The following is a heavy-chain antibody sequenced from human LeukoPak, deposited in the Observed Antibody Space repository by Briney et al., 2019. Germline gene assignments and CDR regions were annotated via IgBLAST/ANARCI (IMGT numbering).Heavy chain of an antibody. D-gene: IGHD4-17*01. CDR3: AQTVHHDYGEYLFDY. CDR2: IYYSGST. J-gene: IGHJ4*02. Sequence: PSETLSLTCTVSGGSISSYYWSWIRQPPGKGLEWIGYIYYSGSTNYNPSLKSRVTISVDTSKNQFSLKLSSVTAADTAVYYCAQTVHHDYGEYLFDYWGQGTLVTVSS. CDR1: GGSISSYY. V-gene: IGHV4-59*01.